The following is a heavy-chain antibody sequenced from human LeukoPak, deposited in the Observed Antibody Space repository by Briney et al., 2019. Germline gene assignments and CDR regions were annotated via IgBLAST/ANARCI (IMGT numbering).Heavy chain of an antibody. Sequence: SETLSLTCSVSGNSIRSYYWSWIRQPAGKGLEWIGRTYTSGSTNYNPSLKTRVTMSVGTSKNQFSLRLSSVTAADTAVYYCAREGTYCSRTSCYDSFLDYWGQGTLVTVSS. D-gene: IGHD2-2*01. CDR2: TYTSGST. CDR3: AREGTYCSRTSCYDSFLDY. V-gene: IGHV4-4*07. J-gene: IGHJ4*02. CDR1: GNSIRSYY.